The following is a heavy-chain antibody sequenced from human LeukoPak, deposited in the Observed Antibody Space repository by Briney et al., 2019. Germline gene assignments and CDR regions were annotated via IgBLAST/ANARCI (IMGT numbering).Heavy chain of an antibody. CDR1: GFSVNTYT. D-gene: IGHD1-1*01. J-gene: IGHJ4*02. CDR2: IRNSDGST. Sequence: GESLRLSCAASGFSVNTYTMYWVRQAPGKGLEWGSGIRNSDGSTYYADSVQGRFIISSDNSKNTLFLQMNNLRAEDTALYYCAKGQERESRLDSWGQGTLVTVSS. CDR3: AKGQERESRLDS. V-gene: IGHV3-23*01.